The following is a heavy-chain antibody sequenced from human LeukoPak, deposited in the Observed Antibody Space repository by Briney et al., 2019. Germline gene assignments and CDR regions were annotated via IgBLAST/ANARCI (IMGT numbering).Heavy chain of an antibody. CDR3: ARGGITMVRGVFGYYYYGMDV. V-gene: IGHV4-59*12. D-gene: IGHD3-10*01. CDR2: IYYSGST. CDR1: GGSISSYY. Sequence: SETLSLTCTVSGGSISSYYWSWIRQPPGKGLEWIGYIYYSGSTNYNPSLKSRVTISVDTSKNQFSLKLSSVTAADTAVYYCARGGITMVRGVFGYYYYGMDVWGKGTTVTVSS. J-gene: IGHJ6*04.